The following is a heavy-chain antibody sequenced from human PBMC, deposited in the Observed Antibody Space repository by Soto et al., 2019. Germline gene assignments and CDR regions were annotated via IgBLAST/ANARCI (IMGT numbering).Heavy chain of an antibody. D-gene: IGHD1-26*01. CDR1: GFTFSAYA. CDR2: ISGSGGNT. CDR3: AKDLLRESYFYYGMDV. Sequence: RVSCAASGFTFSAYAMTWVRQAPGKGLEWVSGISGSGGNTYYADSVKGRFTISRDNSENTLFLQMNSLRAEDTAVYYCAKDLLRESYFYYGMDVWGQGTTVTVSS. J-gene: IGHJ6*02. V-gene: IGHV3-23*01.